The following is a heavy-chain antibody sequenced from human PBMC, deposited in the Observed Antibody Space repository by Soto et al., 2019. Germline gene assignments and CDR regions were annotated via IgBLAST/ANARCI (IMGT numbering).Heavy chain of an antibody. V-gene: IGHV3-33*01. J-gene: IGHJ6*01. CDR2: IWYDGSNK. CDR1: GFTFSGYG. CDR3: ARTIVATYYGMDV. D-gene: IGHD5-12*01. Sequence: GGSLRLSCAASGFTFSGYGMHWVRQAPGKGLEWVAVIWYDGSNKYYPDSVKGRFTISRDNSKNTLYLQMNSLRAEDTAVYYCARTIVATYYGMDVWGQGTTVTVSS.